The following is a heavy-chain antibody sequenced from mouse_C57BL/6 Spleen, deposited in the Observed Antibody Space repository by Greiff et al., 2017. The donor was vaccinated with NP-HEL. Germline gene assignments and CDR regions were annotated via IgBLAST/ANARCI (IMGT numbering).Heavy chain of an antibody. V-gene: IGHV6-6*01. Sequence: EVNVVESGGGLVQPGGSMKLSCAASGFTFSDAWMDWVRQSPEKGLEWVAEIRNKANNHATYYAESVKGRFTISRDDSKSSVYLQMNSLRAEDTGIYYCTRSMVTTRYYAMDYWGQGTSVTVSS. D-gene: IGHD2-1*01. CDR2: IRNKANNHAT. CDR1: GFTFSDAW. CDR3: TRSMVTTRYYAMDY. J-gene: IGHJ4*01.